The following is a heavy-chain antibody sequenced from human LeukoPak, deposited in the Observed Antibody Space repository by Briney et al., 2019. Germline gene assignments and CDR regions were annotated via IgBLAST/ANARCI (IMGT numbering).Heavy chain of an antibody. CDR2: IRYDGSNK. Sequence: GGSLRLSCAASGFTFSSYGMHWVRQAPGKGLEWVAFIRYDGSNKYYADSVKGRFTISRDNSKNTLYLQMNSLRAEDTAVYYCAKDYGSIETSSGWSITYYYYYYMDVWGKGTTVTVSS. CDR3: AKDYGSIETSSGWSITYYYYYYMDV. J-gene: IGHJ6*03. V-gene: IGHV3-30*02. D-gene: IGHD6-19*01. CDR1: GFTFSSYG.